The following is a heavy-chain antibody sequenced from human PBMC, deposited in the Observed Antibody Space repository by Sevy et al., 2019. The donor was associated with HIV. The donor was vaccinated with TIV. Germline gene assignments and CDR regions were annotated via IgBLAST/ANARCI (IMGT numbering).Heavy chain of an antibody. Sequence: ASVKVSCKASGGTFSSYAISWVRQAPGQGLEWMGGIIPIFGTANYAQKFQGRVTITADESTSTAYMELSSLRSEDTAVYYCARPRGTDMVRTNWFDPWGQGTLVTVSS. J-gene: IGHJ5*02. CDR2: IIPIFGTA. V-gene: IGHV1-69*13. CDR1: GGTFSSYA. CDR3: ARPRGTDMVRTNWFDP. D-gene: IGHD3-10*01.